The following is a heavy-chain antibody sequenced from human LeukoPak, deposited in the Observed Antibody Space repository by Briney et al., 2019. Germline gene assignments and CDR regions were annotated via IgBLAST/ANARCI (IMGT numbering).Heavy chain of an antibody. Sequence: GGSLRLSCAASGFTFSSYAMSWVRQAPGKGLEWVSSISSSSSYIYYADSVKGRFTISRDNAKNSLYLQMNSLRAEDTAVYYCARGYITMVRGVIIGGFDYWGQGTLVTVSS. V-gene: IGHV3-21*01. CDR2: ISSSSSYI. J-gene: IGHJ4*02. CDR1: GFTFSSYA. D-gene: IGHD3-10*01. CDR3: ARGYITMVRGVIIGGFDY.